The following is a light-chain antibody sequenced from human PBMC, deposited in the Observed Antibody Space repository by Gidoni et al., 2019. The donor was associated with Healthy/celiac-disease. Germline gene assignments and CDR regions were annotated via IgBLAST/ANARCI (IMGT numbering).Light chain of an antibody. CDR2: DAS. CDR1: QSVSSY. Sequence: ERVLTQSPATLSLSPGERTTLSCRASQSVSSYLAWYHQTPGQAPRRLIYDASNRATGIPARFSGSGSGTDFTLTVSSLEPEDFAVYYCQQRSNWPPMYTFGQGTKLEIK. J-gene: IGKJ2*01. CDR3: QQRSNWPPMYT. V-gene: IGKV3-11*01.